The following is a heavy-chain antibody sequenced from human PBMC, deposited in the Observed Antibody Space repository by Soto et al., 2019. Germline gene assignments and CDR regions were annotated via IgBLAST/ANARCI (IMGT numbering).Heavy chain of an antibody. CDR3: ARVVGALGHWFDP. CDR1: GYTFTSYG. CDR2: ISAYNGNT. V-gene: IGHV1-18*01. D-gene: IGHD1-26*01. J-gene: IGHJ5*02. Sequence: QVQLEQSGAEVKKPGASVKVSCKASGYTFTSYGISWVRQAPGQGLEWMGRISAYNGNTNYAQKLQGRVTMTTDTSTSTAYVELRSPRSDATAVYYCARVVGALGHWFDPWGQGTLVTVSS.